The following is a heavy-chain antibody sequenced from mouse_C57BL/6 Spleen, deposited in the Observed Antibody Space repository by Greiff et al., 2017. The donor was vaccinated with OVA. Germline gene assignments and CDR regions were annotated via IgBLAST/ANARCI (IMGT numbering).Heavy chain of an antibody. Sequence: EVMLVESGGGLVQPGGSLKLSCAASGFTFSDYYMYWVRQTPEKRLEWVAYISNGGGSTYYPDTVKGRFTISRDNAKNTLYLQMSRLKSEDTAMYYCARHGGLYYFDYWGQGTTLTVSS. D-gene: IGHD6-1*01. J-gene: IGHJ2*01. CDR1: GFTFSDYY. CDR2: ISNGGGST. V-gene: IGHV5-12*01. CDR3: ARHGGLYYFDY.